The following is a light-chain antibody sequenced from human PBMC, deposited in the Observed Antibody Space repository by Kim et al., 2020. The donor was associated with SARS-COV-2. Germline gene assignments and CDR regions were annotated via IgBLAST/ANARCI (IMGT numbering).Light chain of an antibody. J-gene: IGLJ3*02. V-gene: IGLV3-21*04. CDR2: YDK. CDR3: QLWDSSTDHWV. CDR1: NIGRKT. Sequence: SYELTQPPSVSVAPGKTATSTCGGDNIGRKTVHWYQQKPGQAPIVVIYYDKDRPSGIPERFSGSSSGNTATLTISRVEAGDEADYYCQLWDSSTDHWVFGGGTQLTVL.